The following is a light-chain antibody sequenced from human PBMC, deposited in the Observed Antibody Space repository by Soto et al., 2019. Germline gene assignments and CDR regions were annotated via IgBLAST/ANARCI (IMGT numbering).Light chain of an antibody. CDR3: QQDYNLPIT. V-gene: IGKV3D-7*01. CDR1: QSVSSSF. J-gene: IGKJ5*01. CDR2: GAS. Sequence: DIVMTQAPATLSLSPGERATLSCRASQSVSSSFLSWYQPTPGQAPRLLIYGASTRATDIPARFSGSGSGTDFTLTINSLQPEDFAVYYCQQDYNLPITFGQGTRLEIK.